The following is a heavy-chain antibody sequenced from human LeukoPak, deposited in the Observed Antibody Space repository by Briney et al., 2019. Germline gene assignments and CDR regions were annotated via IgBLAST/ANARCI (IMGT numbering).Heavy chain of an antibody. CDR1: GFTVSGIY. CDR3: AKRGVVIRGILVIGYHTEAYHYDY. D-gene: IGHD3-10*01. J-gene: IGHJ4*02. Sequence: GGSLRLSCAASGFTVSGIYMSWVRQAPGKGLEWVSVISSGGSTYYADSVKGRFTISRDNSLNTVFLQMNSLRAEDTAVYFCAKRGVVIRGILVIGYHTEAYHYDYWGQGALVSVSS. V-gene: IGHV3-53*01. CDR2: ISSGGST.